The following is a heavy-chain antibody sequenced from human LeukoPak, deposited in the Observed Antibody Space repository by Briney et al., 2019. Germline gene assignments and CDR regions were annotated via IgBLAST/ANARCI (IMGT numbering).Heavy chain of an antibody. CDR2: INPSGSSA. J-gene: IGHJ5*02. CDR1: GYTFTSHY. V-gene: IGHV1-46*01. Sequence: ASVKVSCKASGYTFTSHYMHWVRQAPGQGLEWMGLINPSGSSAAYAQKFQGRLTMTRDMFTSTDYMELTSLTSDDTAVYYCARDNSVGETAWWFDPWGQGTLVTVSS. D-gene: IGHD1-26*01. CDR3: ARDNSVGETAWWFDP.